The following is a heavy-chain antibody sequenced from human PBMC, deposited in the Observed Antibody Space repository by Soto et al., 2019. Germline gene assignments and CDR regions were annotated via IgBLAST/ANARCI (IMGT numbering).Heavy chain of an antibody. Sequence: GASVKVSCKASGYTFTSYYMHWVRQAPGQGLEWMGIINPSGGSTSYAQKFQGRVTMTRDTSTSTVYMELSSLRSEDTAVYYCARGADYGGNSRLAGMDVWGQGTTVTVSS. J-gene: IGHJ6*02. V-gene: IGHV1-46*01. D-gene: IGHD4-17*01. CDR2: INPSGGST. CDR1: GYTFTSYY. CDR3: ARGADYGGNSRLAGMDV.